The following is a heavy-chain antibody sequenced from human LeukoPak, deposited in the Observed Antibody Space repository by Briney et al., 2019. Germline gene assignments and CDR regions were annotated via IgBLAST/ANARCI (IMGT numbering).Heavy chain of an antibody. D-gene: IGHD6-13*01. CDR3: ARDRGRAAAGKDGFDP. CDR2: IYYSGST. CDR1: GGSISSYY. V-gene: IGHV4-59*01. Sequence: SETLSLTCTVSGGSISSYYWSWIRQPPGKGLEWFGNIYYSGSTNYNPSLKSRVTISVDTSKNQFSLKLSSVTAADTAVYYCARDRGRAAAGKDGFDPWGQGTLVTVSS. J-gene: IGHJ5*02.